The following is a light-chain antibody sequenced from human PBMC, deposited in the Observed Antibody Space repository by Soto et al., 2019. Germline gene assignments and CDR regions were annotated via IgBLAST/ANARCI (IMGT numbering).Light chain of an antibody. CDR1: SSNIGAGHV. CDR2: GSS. CDR3: QSFYNGLSPLV. V-gene: IGLV1-40*01. Sequence: QSVLTQPPSVSGAPGQRVTISCTGSSSNIGAGHVVHWYQQFPGRAPNLLIYGSSNRPSGVPDRFSGSKSGTSASLAITGLQAGDEAYYYCQSFYNGLSPLVFGGGTKLTVL. J-gene: IGLJ2*01.